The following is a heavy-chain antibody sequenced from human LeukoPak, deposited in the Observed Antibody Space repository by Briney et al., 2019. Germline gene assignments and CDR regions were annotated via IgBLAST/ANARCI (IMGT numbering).Heavy chain of an antibody. CDR2: MYTGGGR. J-gene: IGHJ4*02. CDR3: TRGQSYCGADCYSD. CDR1: GFSVSNYY. D-gene: IGHD2-21*02. V-gene: IGHV3-66*01. Sequence: GGSLRLSCAASGFSVSNYYMSWVRQPPGKGLEWVSVMYTGGGRYYGDSVKGRFTISRDNSKDTVFLQMNSLRVEDTALYYCTRGQSYCGADCYSDWGQGTLVTVSS.